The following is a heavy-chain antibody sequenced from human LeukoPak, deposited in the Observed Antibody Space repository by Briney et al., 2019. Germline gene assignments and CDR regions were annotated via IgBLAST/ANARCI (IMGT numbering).Heavy chain of an antibody. CDR3: ARVHRGITIFGVVTTGYYFDY. D-gene: IGHD3-3*01. CDR2: INHSGST. Sequence: SETLSLTCAVYGGSFSGYYWSWIRQPPGKGLEWIGEINHSGSTNYNPSLKSRVTISVDTSKNQFSLKLSSVTAADTAVYYCARVHRGITIFGVVTTGYYFDYWGQGTLVTVSS. CDR1: GGSFSGYY. J-gene: IGHJ4*02. V-gene: IGHV4-34*01.